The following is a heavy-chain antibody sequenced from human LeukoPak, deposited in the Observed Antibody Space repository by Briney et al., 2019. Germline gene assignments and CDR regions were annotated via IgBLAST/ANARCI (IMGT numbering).Heavy chain of an antibody. CDR2: IYYSGST. D-gene: IGHD3-10*01. V-gene: IGHV4-30-4*01. CDR3: ARGHDRVRGVIISEDY. CDR1: GGSISSGDYY. J-gene: IGHJ4*02. Sequence: SETLSLTCTVSGGSISSGDYYWSWIRQPPGKGLEWIGYIYYSGSTYYNPSLKSRVTISVDTSKNQFSLKLSSVTAADTAVYYCARGHDRVRGVIISEDYWGQGTLVTVSS.